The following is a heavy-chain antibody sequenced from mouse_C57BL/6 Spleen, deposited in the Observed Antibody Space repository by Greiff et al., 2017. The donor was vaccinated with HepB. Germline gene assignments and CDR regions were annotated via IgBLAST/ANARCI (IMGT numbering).Heavy chain of an antibody. Sequence: QVQLQQPGAELVKPGASVKMSCKASGYTFTSYWITWVKQRPGQGLEWIGDIYPGSGSTNYNEKFKSKATLTVDTSSSTAYMQLSSLTSEDSAVYYCAREGEDNSGYVGGYYFDYWGQGTTLTVSS. V-gene: IGHV1-55*01. CDR3: AREGEDNSGYVGGYYFDY. D-gene: IGHD3-2*02. CDR2: IYPGSGST. J-gene: IGHJ2*01. CDR1: GYTFTSYW.